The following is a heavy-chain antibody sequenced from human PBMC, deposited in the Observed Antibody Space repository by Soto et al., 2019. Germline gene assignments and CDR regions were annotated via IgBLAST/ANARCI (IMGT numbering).Heavy chain of an antibody. CDR2: IYHSGST. J-gene: IGHJ6*02. CDR1: GGSISSSNW. CDR3: ARDLGTATGGPYYYGMDV. D-gene: IGHD5-18*01. Sequence: SETLSLTCAVSGGSISSSNWWSWVRQPPGKGLEWIGEIYHSGSTNYNPSLKSRVTISVDKSKNQFSLKLSSVTAADTAVYYCARDLGTATGGPYYYGMDVWGQGTTVTVSS. V-gene: IGHV4-4*02.